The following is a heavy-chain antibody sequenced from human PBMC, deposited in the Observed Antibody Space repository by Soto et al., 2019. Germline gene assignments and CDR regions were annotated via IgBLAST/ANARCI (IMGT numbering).Heavy chain of an antibody. Sequence: ASVKVSCKASGYTFTSYYMHWVRQAPGQGLEWMGIINPSGGSTNYVQKFQGRDTMTRDTSTSTVYMELSSLRSEDTAVYYCARDVGDMVRGVMPGGVDDYWGQGTLVTV. CDR3: ARDVGDMVRGVMPGGVDDY. CDR2: INPSGGST. J-gene: IGHJ4*02. CDR1: GYTFTSYY. V-gene: IGHV1-46*03. D-gene: IGHD3-10*01.